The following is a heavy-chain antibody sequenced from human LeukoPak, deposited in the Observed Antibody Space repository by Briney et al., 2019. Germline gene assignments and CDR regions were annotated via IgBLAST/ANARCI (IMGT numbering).Heavy chain of an antibody. D-gene: IGHD5-24*01. Sequence: ASVKVSCKVSGYTLTELSMHWVRQAPGKGLEWMGGFDPEDGETIYTQKFQGRVTMTEDTSTDTAYMELSSLRSEDTAVYYCATDLGSRDGYNNYFDYWGQGTLVTVSS. J-gene: IGHJ4*02. CDR1: GYTLTELS. CDR2: FDPEDGET. CDR3: ATDLGSRDGYNNYFDY. V-gene: IGHV1-24*01.